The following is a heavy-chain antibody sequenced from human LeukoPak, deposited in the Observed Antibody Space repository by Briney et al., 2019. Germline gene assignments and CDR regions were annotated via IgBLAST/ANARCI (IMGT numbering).Heavy chain of an antibody. CDR3: ARVGGYYYYGMDV. J-gene: IGHJ6*04. CDR1: GFTFSNYA. Sequence: GGSLRLSCADSGFTFSNYAISWVRQAPGKGLEWVSTISGSGYSTYYADSVKGRFTISRDNAKNSLYLQMSSLRAEDTAVYYCARVGGYYYYGMDVWGKGTTVTVSS. CDR2: ISGSGYST. V-gene: IGHV3-23*01. D-gene: IGHD3-16*01.